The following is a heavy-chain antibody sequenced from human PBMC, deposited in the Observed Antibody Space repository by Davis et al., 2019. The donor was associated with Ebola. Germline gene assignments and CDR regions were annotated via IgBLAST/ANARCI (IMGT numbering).Heavy chain of an antibody. CDR2: ITSSGGST. D-gene: IGHD6-13*01. CDR1: GFTFSSYA. J-gene: IGHJ4*02. V-gene: IGHV3-23*01. CDR3: AKWWGSSSPN. Sequence: PGGSLRLSCAASGFTFSSYAMTWARQAPGKGLEWVSAITSSGGSTYYADSVKGRFTISRDNSKNTLYLQMNSLRAEDTAVYYCAKWWGSSSPNWGQGTLVTVSS.